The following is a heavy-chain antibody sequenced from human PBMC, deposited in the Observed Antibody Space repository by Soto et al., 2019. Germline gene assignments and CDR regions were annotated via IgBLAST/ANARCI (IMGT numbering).Heavy chain of an antibody. CDR1: GGSFSGYY. CDR2: INHSGST. D-gene: IGHD3-10*01. V-gene: IGHV4-34*01. Sequence: PSETLSLTCAVYGGSFSGYYWSWIRQPPGKGLEWIGEINHSGSTNYNPSLKSRVTISVDTSKNQFSLKLSSVTAADTAVYYCARDSFYYGSGSYYRITSGGMDVWGQGTTVTVSS. J-gene: IGHJ6*02. CDR3: ARDSFYYGSGSYYRITSGGMDV.